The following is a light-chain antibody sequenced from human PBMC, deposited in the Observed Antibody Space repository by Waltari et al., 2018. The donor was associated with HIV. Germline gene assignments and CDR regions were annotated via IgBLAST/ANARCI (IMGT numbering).Light chain of an antibody. CDR3: SSYTSSSTLV. V-gene: IGLV2-18*02. Sequence: QSDLTQPPSVSGSPGQSVTISFTRPSSDVGSYNRVSWYQQPPGTAPKLMIYEVSNRPSGVPDRFSVSKSGNTASLTISGLQAEDEADYYCSSYTSSSTLVFGGGTKLTVL. CDR1: SSDVGSYNR. CDR2: EVS. J-gene: IGLJ2*01.